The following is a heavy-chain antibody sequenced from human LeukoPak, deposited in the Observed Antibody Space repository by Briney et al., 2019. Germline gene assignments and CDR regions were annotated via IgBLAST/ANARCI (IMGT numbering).Heavy chain of an antibody. CDR1: GYTFTSYA. CDR2: INTNTGNP. Sequence: ASVKVSCKASGYTFTSYAMNWVRQAPGQGLEWMGWINTNTGNPTYAQGFTGRFVFSLDTSVSTAYLQISSLKAEDTAVYYCARENYCSGGSCYSEQRLQKSNWFDPWGQGTLVTVSS. V-gene: IGHV7-4-1*02. CDR3: ARENYCSGGSCYSEQRLQKSNWFDP. D-gene: IGHD2-15*01. J-gene: IGHJ5*02.